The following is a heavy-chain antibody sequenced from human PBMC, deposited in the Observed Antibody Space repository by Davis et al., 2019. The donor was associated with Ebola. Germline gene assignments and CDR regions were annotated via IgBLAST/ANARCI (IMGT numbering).Heavy chain of an antibody. Sequence: PSETLSLTCTVSGASISRSSYYWGLIRQPPGKGLEWIGSIYYSGNTYYSPSLNSRVTISVDTSRNQFSLKLTSVTAADTAVYYCARDQAGGTGYFDYWGQGTLVTGSS. V-gene: IGHV4-39*07. D-gene: IGHD6-13*01. CDR2: IYYSGNT. J-gene: IGHJ4*02. CDR1: GASISRSSYY. CDR3: ARDQAGGTGYFDY.